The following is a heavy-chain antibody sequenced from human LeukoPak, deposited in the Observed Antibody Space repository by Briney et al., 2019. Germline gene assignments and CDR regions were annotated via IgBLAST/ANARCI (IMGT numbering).Heavy chain of an antibody. CDR1: GGSISSYY. V-gene: IGHV4-4*07. CDR3: ARAKAAGWVGYFDY. D-gene: IGHD6-13*01. Sequence: SETLSLTCTVSGGSISSYYWSWIRQPAGKGLEWIGRIYTSGSTNYNPSLKSRVTMSVDTSKNQFSPKLSSVTAADTAVYYCARAKAAGWVGYFDYWGQGTLVTVSS. CDR2: IYTSGST. J-gene: IGHJ4*02.